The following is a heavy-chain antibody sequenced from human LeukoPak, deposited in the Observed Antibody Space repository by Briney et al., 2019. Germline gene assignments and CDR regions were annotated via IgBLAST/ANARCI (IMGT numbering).Heavy chain of an antibody. CDR3: AKADYYDFWSGYFDY. J-gene: IGHJ4*02. CDR2: ISGSGGST. CDR1: GFTFSSYA. Sequence: QPGASLRLSCAASGFTFSSYAMSWVRQAPGKGLEWVSAISGSGGSTYYADSVKGRFTISRDNSKKTLYLQMNSLRAEDTAVYYCAKADYYDFWSGYFDYWGKGTLVTVSS. V-gene: IGHV3-23*01. D-gene: IGHD3-3*01.